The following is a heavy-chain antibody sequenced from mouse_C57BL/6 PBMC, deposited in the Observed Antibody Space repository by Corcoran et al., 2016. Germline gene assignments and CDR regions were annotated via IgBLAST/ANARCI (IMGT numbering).Heavy chain of an antibody. CDR3: ARYDGYYYINY. CDR1: GYTFTDYY. V-gene: IGHV1-26*01. J-gene: IGHJ2*01. D-gene: IGHD2-3*01. CDR2: INPNNGGT. Sequence: EVQLQHSGPELVKPGPSVNISCKSSGYTFTDYYMNWVKQSHGKSLEWIRDINPNNGGTSYNQKFKGKATLTVDQSSSTAYMELRSLTSVDSAVYYCARYDGYYYINYWGQGTTLTVST.